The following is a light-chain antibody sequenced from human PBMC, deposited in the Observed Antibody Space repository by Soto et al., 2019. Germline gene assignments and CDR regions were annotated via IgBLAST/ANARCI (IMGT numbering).Light chain of an antibody. Sequence: DVVLTQSPLSLPVTLGQPASISCRSTQSLVYSDGNIYLNWFQQRPDQSPRRLIYKVSNRDSGVPDRFSGSGSGTDFTLKISRVEAEDVGVYYCMQGTHWPPITFGQGTRLEIK. CDR2: KVS. V-gene: IGKV2-30*01. CDR3: MQGTHWPPIT. CDR1: QSLVYSDGNIY. J-gene: IGKJ5*01.